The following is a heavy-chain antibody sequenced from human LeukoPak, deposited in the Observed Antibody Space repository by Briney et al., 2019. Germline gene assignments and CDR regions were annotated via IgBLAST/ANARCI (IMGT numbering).Heavy chain of an antibody. V-gene: IGHV3-30*02. J-gene: IGHJ4*02. Sequence: PGGSLRLSCAASGFTFSSYGMHWVRQAPGKGLEWVAFIRYDGSNKYYADSVKGRFAISRDNSKNTLYLQMNSLRAEDTAVYYCVKDHRKYCSGGSCYSADYWGQGTLVTVSS. D-gene: IGHD2-15*01. CDR2: IRYDGSNK. CDR3: VKDHRKYCSGGSCYSADY. CDR1: GFTFSSYG.